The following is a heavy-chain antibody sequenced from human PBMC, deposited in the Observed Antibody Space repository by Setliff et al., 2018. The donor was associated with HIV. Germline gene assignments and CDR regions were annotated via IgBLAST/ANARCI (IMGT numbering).Heavy chain of an antibody. CDR2: IKQNGSEK. D-gene: IGHD5-18*01. V-gene: IGHV3-7*01. CDR3: ARPGYSYDRDAFDI. Sequence: GSLRLSCAASGFTFSNYWMSWVRQAPGKGLEWVANIKQNGSEKYYVDSVKGRFTISRDNAKNSLYLQMNSLRAEDTAVYYCARPGYSYDRDAFDIWGQGTMVTVSS. J-gene: IGHJ3*02. CDR1: GFTFSNYW.